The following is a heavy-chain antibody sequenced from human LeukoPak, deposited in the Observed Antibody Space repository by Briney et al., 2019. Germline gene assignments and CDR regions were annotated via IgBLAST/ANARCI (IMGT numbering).Heavy chain of an antibody. CDR1: GFTFSSYS. Sequence: GGSLRLSCAASGFTFSSYSMNWVRQAPGKGLEWVSSISSSSYIYYADSVKGRFTISRDNAKNSLYLQMNSLRAEDTAVYYCARTKSSIAARLDAFDIWGQGTMVTVSS. CDR3: ARTKSSIAARLDAFDI. CDR2: ISSSSYI. D-gene: IGHD6-6*01. V-gene: IGHV3-21*01. J-gene: IGHJ3*02.